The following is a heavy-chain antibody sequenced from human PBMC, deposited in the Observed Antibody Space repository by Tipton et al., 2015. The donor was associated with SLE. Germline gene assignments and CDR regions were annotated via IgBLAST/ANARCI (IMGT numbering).Heavy chain of an antibody. J-gene: IGHJ4*02. D-gene: IGHD4/OR15-4a*01. CDR1: GFSVSDVY. V-gene: IGHV3-11*04. Sequence: SLRLSCAASGFSVSDVYMAWVRQAPGKGLEWVAFINKTGNDIYYADSVKGRFTISRDNTKTSLYLQMNNLRVEDTAMYYCARAGTMRGQGTLVTVSS. CDR3: ARAGTM. CDR2: INKTGNDI.